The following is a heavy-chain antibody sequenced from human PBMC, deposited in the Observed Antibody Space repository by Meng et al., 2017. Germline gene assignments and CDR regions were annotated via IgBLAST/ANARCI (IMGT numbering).Heavy chain of an antibody. Sequence: SETLSLTCTVSGGSISSSGYYWGWIRQPPGKGLEWIGSIYYSGSTYYNPSLKSRVTISVDTSKNQFSLKLSSVTAADTAVYYCARGYGDYWVSDYWGQGTLVTVSS. V-gene: IGHV4-39*07. CDR2: IYYSGST. CDR3: ARGYGDYWVSDY. J-gene: IGHJ4*02. D-gene: IGHD4-17*01. CDR1: GGSISSSGYY.